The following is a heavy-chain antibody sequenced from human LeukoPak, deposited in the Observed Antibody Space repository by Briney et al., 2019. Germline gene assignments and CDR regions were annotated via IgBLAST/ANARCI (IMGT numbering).Heavy chain of an antibody. V-gene: IGHV3-23*01. CDR3: ASSPTVATILFDY. CDR2: ISGSGGST. J-gene: IGHJ4*02. CDR1: GFTFSSYA. Sequence: PGGSLRLSCAASGFTFSSYAMSWVRQAPGKGLEWFSGISGSGGSTYYADSVKGRFPISRDNSKNTLFLQMNSLRAEDTAVYYCASSPTVATILFDYWGQGTLVTVSS. D-gene: IGHD5-24*01.